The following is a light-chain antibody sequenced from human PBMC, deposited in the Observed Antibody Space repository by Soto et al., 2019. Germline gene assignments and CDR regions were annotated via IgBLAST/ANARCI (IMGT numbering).Light chain of an antibody. Sequence: EIVMTQSPATMSVVPGARATLSFRASQSISSNLAWYQQKPGQAPRLLTYGASTRATGIPARFSGSGSGTEFTLTISSLQPEDFAVYYCQKYYNWPRTFGQGTTVDIK. CDR2: GAS. CDR3: QKYYNWPRT. J-gene: IGKJ1*01. CDR1: QSISSN. V-gene: IGKV3-15*01.